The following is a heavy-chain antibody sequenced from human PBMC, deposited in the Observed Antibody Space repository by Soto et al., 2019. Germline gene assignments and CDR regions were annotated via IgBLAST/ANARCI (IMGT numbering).Heavy chain of an antibody. CDR2: IYPGDSDT. CDR1: GYSFTSYW. CDR3: ARHSNDLLYYYYYMDV. D-gene: IGHD2-21*01. Sequence: PGESLKISCKGSGYSFTSYWIGWVRQMPGKGLEWMGIIYPGDSDTRYSPSFQGQVTISADKSISTAYLQWSSLKASDTAMYYCARHSNDLLYYYYYMDVWGKGTTVTVSS. V-gene: IGHV5-51*01. J-gene: IGHJ6*03.